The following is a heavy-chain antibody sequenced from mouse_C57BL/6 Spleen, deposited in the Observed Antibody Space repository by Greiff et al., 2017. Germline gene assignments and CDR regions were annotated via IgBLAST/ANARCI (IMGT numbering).Heavy chain of an antibody. CDR1: GYAFSSYW. Sequence: QVQLQQSGAELVKPGASVKISCKASGYAFSSYWMNWVKQRPGKGLEWIGQIYPGDGDTNYNGKFKGKATLTADKSSSTAYMQLSSLTAEDSAVYFCARWDYDGGEYYFDYWGQGTTLTVSS. J-gene: IGHJ2*01. CDR3: ARWDYDGGEYYFDY. V-gene: IGHV1-80*01. D-gene: IGHD2-4*01. CDR2: IYPGDGDT.